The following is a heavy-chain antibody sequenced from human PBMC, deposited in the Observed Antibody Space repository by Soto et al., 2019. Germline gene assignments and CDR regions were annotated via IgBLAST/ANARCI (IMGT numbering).Heavy chain of an antibody. J-gene: IGHJ5*02. V-gene: IGHV4-59*01. CDR3: ARVVAEGWFDP. D-gene: IGHD5-12*01. CDR2: IYYSGST. Sequence: TLSLTYTVSGGSISSYYWSWIRQPPGKGLEWIGYIYYSGSTNYNPSLKSRVTISVDTSKNQFSLKLSSVTAADTAVYYCARVVAEGWFDPWGQGTLVTVSS. CDR1: GGSISSYY.